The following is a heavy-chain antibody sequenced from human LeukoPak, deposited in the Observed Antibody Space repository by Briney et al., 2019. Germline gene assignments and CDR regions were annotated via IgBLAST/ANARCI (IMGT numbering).Heavy chain of an antibody. CDR2: IKADGTGK. CDR3: ARAGGKDTAMVGRKYYFDY. CDR1: GFTFSSSW. D-gene: IGHD5-18*01. Sequence: PGGSLRPSCVASGFTFSSSWMTWVRQAPGMGLERVANIKADGTGKYYVDSVRGRFSISRDNAKNSLYLELNSLRAEDTAVYYCARAGGKDTAMVGRKYYFDYWGQGTLVTVSS. V-gene: IGHV3-7*04. J-gene: IGHJ4*02.